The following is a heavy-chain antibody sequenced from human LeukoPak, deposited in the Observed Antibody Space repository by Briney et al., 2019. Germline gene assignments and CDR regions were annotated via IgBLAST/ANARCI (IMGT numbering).Heavy chain of an antibody. Sequence: SETLSLTCTVSGGSISSYYWSWIRQPPGKGLEWIGYIYYSGSTNYNPSLKSRVTISVDTSKNQFSLKLSSVTAADTAVYYCARGTLEYSSSWYNYYYGMEVWGQGTTVTVSS. CDR2: IYYSGST. D-gene: IGHD6-13*01. V-gene: IGHV4-59*01. J-gene: IGHJ6*02. CDR1: GGSISSYY. CDR3: ARGTLEYSSSWYNYYYGMEV.